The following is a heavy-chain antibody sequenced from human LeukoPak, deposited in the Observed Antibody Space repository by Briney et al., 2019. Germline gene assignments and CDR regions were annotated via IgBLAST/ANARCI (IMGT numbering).Heavy chain of an antibody. V-gene: IGHV3-30*03. J-gene: IGHJ6*02. CDR2: ISYDGSNK. D-gene: IGHD6-19*01. CDR3: ARVQGWGTGYSSGWYYYYGMDV. Sequence: GESLRLSCAASGFTFSSYSMNWVRQAPGKGLEWVAVISYDGSNKYCADSVKGRFTISRDNSKNTLYLQMNSLRAEDTAVYYRARVQGWGTGYSSGWYYYYGMDVWGQGTTVTVSS. CDR1: GFTFSSYS.